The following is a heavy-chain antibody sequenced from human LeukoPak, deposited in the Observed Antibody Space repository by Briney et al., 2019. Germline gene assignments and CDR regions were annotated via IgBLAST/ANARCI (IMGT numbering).Heavy chain of an antibody. V-gene: IGHV3-21*01. CDR2: ISPDGDTI. J-gene: IGHJ4*02. D-gene: IGHD1-26*01. CDR3: ACSGSYYAH. CDR1: GFNFNTIS. Sequence: GGSLRLSCEASGFNFNTISMNWVRQAPGKGLEWVSSISPDGDTIYHADSVKGRFTTSRDNAEKSLYLQMNSLRADDTAVYYCACSGSYYAHWGQGTLVTVSS.